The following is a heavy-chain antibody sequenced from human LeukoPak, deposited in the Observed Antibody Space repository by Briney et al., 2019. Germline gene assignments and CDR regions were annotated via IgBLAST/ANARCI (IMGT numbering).Heavy chain of an antibody. Sequence: GGSLRLSCTASGFTFGDYAMSWVRQAPGKGLEWVAVISFDGVNTFYADSVKGRFTISRDNSNNTVYLQMNNLRPEDTAVFYCARGQGYESYYYMDVWGKGTTVSVSS. V-gene: IGHV3-30*04. CDR3: ARGQGYESYYYMDV. CDR2: ISFDGVNT. D-gene: IGHD2-2*01. CDR1: GFTFGDYA. J-gene: IGHJ6*03.